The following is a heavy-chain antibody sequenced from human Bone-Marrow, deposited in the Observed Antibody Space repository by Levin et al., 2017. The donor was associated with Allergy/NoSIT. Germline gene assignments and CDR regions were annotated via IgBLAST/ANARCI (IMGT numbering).Heavy chain of an antibody. V-gene: IGHV3-7*04. Sequence: GGSLRLSCAASGFIFSSYWMTWVRQSPGKGLEWVANINQDGSEKIYVDSVKGRFTVSRDNPKNSVYLQMNSLRVEHPAVYFCARDLWEDDWGQGTLVTVSS. CDR3: ARDLWEDD. J-gene: IGHJ4*02. D-gene: IGHD1-26*01. CDR1: GFIFSSYW. CDR2: INQDGSEK.